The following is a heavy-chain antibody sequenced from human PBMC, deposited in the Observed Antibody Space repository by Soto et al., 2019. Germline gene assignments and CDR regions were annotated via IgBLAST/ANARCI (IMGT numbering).Heavy chain of an antibody. D-gene: IGHD5-12*01. CDR3: LFSGYVYGDYFDY. V-gene: IGHV3-33*01. J-gene: IGHJ4*02. Sequence: PGGSLRLSCAASGFTFSSYGMHWVRQAPGKGLEWVAVIWYDGSNKYYADSVKGRFTISRDNSKNTLYLQMNSLRAEDTAVYYCLFSGYVYGDYFDYWGQGTLVTVSS. CDR2: IWYDGSNK. CDR1: GFTFSSYG.